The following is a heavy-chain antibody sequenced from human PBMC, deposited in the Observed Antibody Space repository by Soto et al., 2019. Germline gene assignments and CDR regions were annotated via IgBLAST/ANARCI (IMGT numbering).Heavy chain of an antibody. D-gene: IGHD4-17*01. J-gene: IGHJ4*02. CDR3: ASSYGDYVSY. V-gene: IGHV4-39*02. CDR1: GGSISSSSYY. Sequence: QLQLQESGPGLVKPSETLSLTCTVSGGSISSSSYYWGWIRQPSGKGLEWIGSIYYSGSTYYNPSLKSLVTISGDTSKNHFSLKLSSVTAADTAVYYCASSYGDYVSYWGQGTLVNVSS. CDR2: IYYSGST.